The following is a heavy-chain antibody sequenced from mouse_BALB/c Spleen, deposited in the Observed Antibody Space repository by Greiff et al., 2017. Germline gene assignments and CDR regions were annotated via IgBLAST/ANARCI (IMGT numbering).Heavy chain of an antibody. CDR2: IYPGDGDT. V-gene: IGHV1-80*01. Sequence: QVQLQQSGAELVRPGSSVKISCKASGYAFSSYWMNWVKQRPGQGLEWIGQIYPGDGDTNYNGKFKGKATLTADKSSSTAYMQLSSLTSEDSAVYFCAREGWLRRGGHLYFDYWGQGTTLTVSS. J-gene: IGHJ2*01. CDR3: AREGWLRRGGHLYFDY. CDR1: GYAFSSYW. D-gene: IGHD2-2*01.